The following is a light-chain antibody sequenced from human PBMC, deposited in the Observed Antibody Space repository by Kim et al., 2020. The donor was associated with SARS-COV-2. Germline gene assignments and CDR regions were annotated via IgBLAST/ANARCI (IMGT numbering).Light chain of an antibody. CDR1: SLRNYY. CDR2: GKN. J-gene: IGLJ2*01. CDR3: NSRDSTTNHLV. Sequence: SSELTQDPAVSVALGQTVTITCQGDSLRNYYASWYQQKPGQAPLIVIYGKNNRPSGIPDRFSGSTSGNTASLTITGAQAEDEADYYFNSRDSTTNHLVFGGGTNVTVL. V-gene: IGLV3-19*01.